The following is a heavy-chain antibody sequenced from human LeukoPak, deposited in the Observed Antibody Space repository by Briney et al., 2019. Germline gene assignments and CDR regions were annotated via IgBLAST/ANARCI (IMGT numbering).Heavy chain of an antibody. V-gene: IGHV1-69*05. CDR1: GGTFSSHA. J-gene: IGHJ4*02. CDR3: ASGGSGSYYNEPVDY. D-gene: IGHD3-10*01. Sequence: SVKVSCKASGGTFSSHAISWVRQAPGQGLEWMGRIIPIFGTANYAQKFQGRVTITTDESTSTAYMELSSLRSEDTAVYYCASGGSGSYYNEPVDYWGQGTLVTVSS. CDR2: IIPIFGTA.